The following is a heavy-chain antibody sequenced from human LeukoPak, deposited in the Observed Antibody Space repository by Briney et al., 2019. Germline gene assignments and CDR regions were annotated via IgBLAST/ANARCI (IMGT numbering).Heavy chain of an antibody. CDR2: ISGSGGDT. J-gene: IGHJ6*02. CDR3: AKDGNDFWSGPTYYYYYGMDV. V-gene: IGHV3-23*01. Sequence: PGGSLRLSCAASGFTFSNFLMTWVRQAPGKGPEGVSAISGSGGDTYYADSVKGRFTISRDNSKNTLYLQMNSLRAEDTAVYYCAKDGNDFWSGPTYYYYYGMDVWGQGTTVTVSS. CDR1: GFTFSNFL. D-gene: IGHD3-3*01.